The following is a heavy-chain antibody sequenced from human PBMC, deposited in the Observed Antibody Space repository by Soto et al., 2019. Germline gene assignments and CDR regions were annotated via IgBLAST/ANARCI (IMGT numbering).Heavy chain of an antibody. CDR3: ARTLSGFTYGSRQFSFDY. Sequence: QVQLQESGPGLVKPSETLSLICTVSGDPITSYFWTWLRQPAGKGLEWIWHVFPGGPTSHNSSLKSRVSMSIDTSKNQFSLTLTSVTAADTAVYYCARTLSGFTYGSRQFSFDYWGQGTLVTVSS. D-gene: IGHD3-10*01. CDR1: GDPITSYF. J-gene: IGHJ4*02. V-gene: IGHV4-4*07. CDR2: VFPGGPT.